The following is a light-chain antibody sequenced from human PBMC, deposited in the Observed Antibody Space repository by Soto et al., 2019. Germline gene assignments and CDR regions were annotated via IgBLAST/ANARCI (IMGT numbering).Light chain of an antibody. CDR1: QAVNTR. CDR2: LAS. Sequence: EIVLTQSPATLSSFPGDRVTLSCRASQAVNTRLAWYQHKPGQAPRLLIYLASNRAAGVPARFSGSGSGTDFTLTISNVEHEDFAVYYCHQRQSWPRTFGQGTKADIK. V-gene: IGKV3-11*01. J-gene: IGKJ1*01. CDR3: HQRQSWPRT.